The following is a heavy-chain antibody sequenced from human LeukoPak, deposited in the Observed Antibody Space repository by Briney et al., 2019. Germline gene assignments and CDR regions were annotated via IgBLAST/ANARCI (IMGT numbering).Heavy chain of an antibody. J-gene: IGHJ4*02. CDR3: ARDRRSYRTNYFDY. Sequence: PGGSLRLSCAASGFTFSSYSMNWVRQAPGKGLEWVSYISSSSSTIYYADSVKGRFTISRDNAKNSLYLQMNSLRAEDTAVYYCARDRRSYRTNYFDYWGQGTLVTVSS. V-gene: IGHV3-48*04. D-gene: IGHD1-26*01. CDR1: GFTFSSYS. CDR2: ISSSSSTI.